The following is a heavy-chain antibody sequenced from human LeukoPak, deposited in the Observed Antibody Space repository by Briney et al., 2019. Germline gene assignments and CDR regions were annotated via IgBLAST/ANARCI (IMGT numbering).Heavy chain of an antibody. CDR1: GFTFSSYT. V-gene: IGHV3-23*01. Sequence: QPGESLRLSCAASGFTFSSYTMSWVRQAPGKGLEWVSTITTSDGNTYYADSVKGRFTVSRDNSKNTLFLQMNSLRAEDTAVYYCAKDGGLWVSAHWGDSWGRGTLVTVSS. D-gene: IGHD7-27*01. CDR3: AKDGGLWVSAHWGDS. CDR2: ITTSDGNT. J-gene: IGHJ4*02.